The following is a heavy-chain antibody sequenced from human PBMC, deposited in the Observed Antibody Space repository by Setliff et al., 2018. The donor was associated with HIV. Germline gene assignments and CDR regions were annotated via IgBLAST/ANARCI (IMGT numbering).Heavy chain of an antibody. CDR1: GDSISASH. J-gene: IGHJ4*02. CDR3: TKGRLGQADY. CDR2: IYYSGST. D-gene: IGHD4-17*01. Sequence: SETLSLTCAVSGDSISASHWNWIRQFPGGGLEWIGYIYYSGSTKYNPSLKRRVTISIDKSRKYFSLKLPSVTAADTAMYFCTKGRLGQADYWGQGTLVTVSS. V-gene: IGHV4-59*01.